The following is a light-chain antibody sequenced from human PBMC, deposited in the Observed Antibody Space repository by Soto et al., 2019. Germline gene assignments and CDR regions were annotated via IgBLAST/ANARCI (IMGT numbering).Light chain of an antibody. J-gene: IGKJ3*01. CDR1: QDISSY. CDR3: QQLNSYPPVT. Sequence: DIQLTQSPSFLSASVGDRVTITCRASQDISSYLAWYQQKPGKAPKLLIYAASTLQSGVPSRFSGSGSGTEFTLTISSLQPEDFATYYCQQLNSYPPVTFGPGTKVDIK. V-gene: IGKV1-9*01. CDR2: AAS.